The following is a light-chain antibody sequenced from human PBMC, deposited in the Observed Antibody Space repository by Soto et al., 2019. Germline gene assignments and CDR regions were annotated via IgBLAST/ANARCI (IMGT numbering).Light chain of an antibody. CDR3: QQHNSYPRT. CDR2: TAS. J-gene: IGKJ1*01. CDR1: QSISTW. V-gene: IGKV1-5*03. Sequence: DIQMTQSPSTLSASVGDRVTITCRASQSISTWLAWYQQKPGKAPKLLIYTASNLERGVPSRFSGSGSGKEFTLTISSLQPDDFATYYCQQHNSYPRTFGQGTKVEMK.